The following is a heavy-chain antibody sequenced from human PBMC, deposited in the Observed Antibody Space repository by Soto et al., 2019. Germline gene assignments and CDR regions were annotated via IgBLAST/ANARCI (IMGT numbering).Heavy chain of an antibody. J-gene: IGHJ6*02. CDR3: AMVDNYVTPTPQDV. CDR1: GYIFVNYG. V-gene: IGHV1-18*01. Sequence: QVQLVQSGDEVRKPGSSVKVSCKASGYIFVNYGIAWVRQAPGQGLEWMGWISPYSGNTHYASKVQGRLTMPTATPTSTAYTDMGSLTSDDTAMYCCAMVDNYVTPTPQDVWGQGTTVTVSS. D-gene: IGHD3-16*01. CDR2: ISPYSGNT.